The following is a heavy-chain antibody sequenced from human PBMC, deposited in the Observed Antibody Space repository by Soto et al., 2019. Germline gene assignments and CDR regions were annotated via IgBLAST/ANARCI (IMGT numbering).Heavy chain of an antibody. Sequence: GASVKVSCKASGYTFTTYGISWVRQATGQGLEWMGWISGYNGDTNYAQKFQDRVSMTIDTSTGTAYMELRSLTSDDTAIYYCAKNGQPPYYYYGLDVWGQGTKVTVSS. D-gene: IGHD2-8*01. CDR1: GYTFTTYG. J-gene: IGHJ6*02. CDR2: ISGYNGDT. V-gene: IGHV1-18*01. CDR3: AKNGQPPYYYYGLDV.